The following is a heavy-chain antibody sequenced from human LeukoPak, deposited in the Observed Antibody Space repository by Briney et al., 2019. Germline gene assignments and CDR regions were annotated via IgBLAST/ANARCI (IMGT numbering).Heavy chain of an antibody. J-gene: IGHJ4*02. V-gene: IGHV4-30-2*05. D-gene: IGHD5-18*01. CDR3: ARILGYSYGQADY. CDR2: IYHSGST. Sequence: SETLSLTCTVSGGSISSGGYYWSWIRQPPGKGLEWIGYIYHSGSTYYNPSLKSRLTISVDTSKNQFSLRLSSVTAADTAVYYCARILGYSYGQADYWGQGTLVTVSS. CDR1: GGSISSGGYY.